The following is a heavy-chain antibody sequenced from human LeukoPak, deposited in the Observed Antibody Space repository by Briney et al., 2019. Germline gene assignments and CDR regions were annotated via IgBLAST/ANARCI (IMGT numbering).Heavy chain of an antibody. CDR3: ARDRRDDYGDYSMDV. V-gene: IGHV3-13*01. Sequence: PGGSLRLSCAASGFTVSSNYMSWVRHATGKGLEWVSAIGTAGDTYYPGSVKGRFTISRENAKNSLYLQMNSLRAGDTAVYYCARDRRDDYGDYSMDVWGQGTTVTVSS. CDR1: GFTVSSNY. D-gene: IGHD4-17*01. CDR2: IGTAGDT. J-gene: IGHJ6*02.